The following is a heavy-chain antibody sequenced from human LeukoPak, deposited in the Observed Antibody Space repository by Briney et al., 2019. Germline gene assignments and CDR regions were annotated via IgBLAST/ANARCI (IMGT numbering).Heavy chain of an antibody. J-gene: IGHJ5*01. CDR3: ARRRRNYAVDS. Sequence: SETLSLTCTVSGGSISGSSYYWGWIRQPPGKGLEWIGSIYYSGSTYYNPSLKSRVTISVDTSSNQFSLRMSSVAVADTAVYYCARRRRNYAVDSWGQGTLVTVSS. V-gene: IGHV4-39*01. D-gene: IGHD2-2*01. CDR2: IYYSGST. CDR1: GGSISGSSYY.